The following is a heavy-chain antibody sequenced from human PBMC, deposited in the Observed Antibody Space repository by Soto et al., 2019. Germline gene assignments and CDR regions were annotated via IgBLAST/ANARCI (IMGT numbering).Heavy chain of an antibody. CDR1: GFSLSTSGMC. CDR2: IYYSGST. Sequence: SGPTLVNPTQTLTLTCTFSGFSLSTSGMCESWIRKHPGKGLEWIGYIYYSGSTYYNPSLKSRVTISVDTSKNQFSLKLSSVTAADTVVYYCARYDYYGSGSYYGIDYWGQGTLVTVSS. J-gene: IGHJ4*02. CDR3: ARYDYYGSGSYYGIDY. V-gene: IGHV4-31*03. D-gene: IGHD3-10*01.